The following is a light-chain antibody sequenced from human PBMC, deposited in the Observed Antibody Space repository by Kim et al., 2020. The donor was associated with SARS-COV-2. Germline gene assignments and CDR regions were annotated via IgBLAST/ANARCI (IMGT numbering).Light chain of an antibody. V-gene: IGLV2-14*01. CDR1: SSDFGAYNY. Sequence: QSASVSGSPGQSITVSCTGTSSDFGAYNYVSWYQQHPGKAPKLMIFDVSKRPSGVSNRFSGSKSGNTASLTISGLLAEDEADYYCSSYITSSTLVFGGGTQLTVL. CDR3: SSYITSSTLV. CDR2: DVS. J-gene: IGLJ3*02.